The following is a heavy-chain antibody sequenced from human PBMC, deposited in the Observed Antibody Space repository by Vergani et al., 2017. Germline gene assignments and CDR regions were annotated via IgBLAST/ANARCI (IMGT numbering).Heavy chain of an antibody. Sequence: VQLVESGGGLVQPGGSLRLSCAASGFTFSSYAMSWIRQHPGKGLEWIGYIYYSGSTYYNPSLKSRVTISVDTSKNQFSLKLSSVTAADTAVYYCARDSRYGSGSYFYFDYWGQGTLVTVSS. D-gene: IGHD3-10*01. J-gene: IGHJ4*02. CDR3: ARDSRYGSGSYFYFDY. CDR1: GFTFSSYA. CDR2: IYYSGST. V-gene: IGHV4-31*02.